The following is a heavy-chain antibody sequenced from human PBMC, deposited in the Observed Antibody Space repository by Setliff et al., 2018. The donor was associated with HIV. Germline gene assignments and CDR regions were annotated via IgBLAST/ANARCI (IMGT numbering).Heavy chain of an antibody. CDR1: GYTFIRYG. D-gene: IGHD4-17*01. V-gene: IGHV1-2*02. Sequence: ASVKVSCKASGYTFIRYGISWVRQAPGQGLEWMGWINPNSSDTNYAQKFQGRVTMTRDTSISTAYMDLSRLRSDDTAVYYCARRVPPIPSGDLDYWGQGTLVTVSS. CDR2: INPNSSDT. CDR3: ARRVPPIPSGDLDY. J-gene: IGHJ4*02.